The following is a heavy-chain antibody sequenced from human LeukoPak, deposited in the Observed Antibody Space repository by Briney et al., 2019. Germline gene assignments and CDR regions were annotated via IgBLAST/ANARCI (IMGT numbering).Heavy chain of an antibody. V-gene: IGHV4-30-2*05. D-gene: IGHD3-10*01. CDR1: GGSISSGGYS. Sequence: SETLSLTCAVSGGSISSGGYSWSWIRQPPGKGLEWIGYINYSGNTYYNPSLRSQVTLSVDTSKNHFSLKLTSVTAADTAVYYCARGAGPTYGFQRYFDYWGQGTPVTVSS. J-gene: IGHJ4*02. CDR3: ARGAGPTYGFQRYFDY. CDR2: INYSGNT.